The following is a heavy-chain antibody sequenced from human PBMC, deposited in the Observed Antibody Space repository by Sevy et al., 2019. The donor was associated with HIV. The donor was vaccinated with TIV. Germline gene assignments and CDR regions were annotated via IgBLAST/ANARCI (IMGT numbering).Heavy chain of an antibody. D-gene: IGHD2-2*01. CDR1: GFTFSSYS. Sequence: GGSLRLSCAASGFTFSSYSMNWVRQAPGKGLEWVSSISSSSSYIYYADSVKGRFTISRDNAKNSLYLQMNSLRAEDTAVYYGAGGEAGGYCSRTSCDRPGFRSDYWGQGTLVTVSS. CDR3: AGGEAGGYCSRTSCDRPGFRSDY. J-gene: IGHJ4*02. CDR2: ISSSSSYI. V-gene: IGHV3-21*01.